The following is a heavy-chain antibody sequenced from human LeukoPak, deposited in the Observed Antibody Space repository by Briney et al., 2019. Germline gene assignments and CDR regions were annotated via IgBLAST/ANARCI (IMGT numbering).Heavy chain of an antibody. Sequence: GGSLRLSCAASGFTFSSYGMHWVRQAPGKGLEWVAFIRYDGSNKYYADSVKGRFTISRDNAKNSLYLQMNSLRAEDTAVYYCVRDGGSYYPYFYYYYMDVWGKGTTVTVSS. J-gene: IGHJ6*03. CDR3: VRDGGSYYPYFYYYYMDV. CDR1: GFTFSSYG. D-gene: IGHD1-26*01. CDR2: IRYDGSNK. V-gene: IGHV3-30*02.